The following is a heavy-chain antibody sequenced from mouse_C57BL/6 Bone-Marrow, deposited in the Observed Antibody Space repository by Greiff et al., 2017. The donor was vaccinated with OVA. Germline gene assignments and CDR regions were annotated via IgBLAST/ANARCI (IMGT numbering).Heavy chain of an antibody. J-gene: IGHJ1*03. CDR1: GFSLTSYG. D-gene: IGHD1-1*01. Sequence: VMLVESGPGLVQPSQSLSITCTVSGFSLTSYGVHWVRQSPGKGLEWLGVIWRGGSTDYNAAFMSRLSITKDNSKSQVFFKMNSLQADDTAIYYCAKNHYGSSWYFDVWGTGTTVTVSS. CDR2: IWRGGST. V-gene: IGHV2-5*01. CDR3: AKNHYGSSWYFDV.